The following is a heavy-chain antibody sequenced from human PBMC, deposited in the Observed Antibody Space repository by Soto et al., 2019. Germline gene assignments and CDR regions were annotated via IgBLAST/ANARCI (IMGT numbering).Heavy chain of an antibody. V-gene: IGHV3-11*01. CDR1: GLTFSDYY. J-gene: IGHJ3*02. Sequence: QVQLVESGGGLVKPGGSLRLSCAASGLTFSDYYMSWIRQAPGKGLEWVSYISSSGTTIYYADSVKGRFTISRDNAKNSLYLQMNSLRAEDTAVYYCARDKEVGATERDAFDIWGQGTMVTVSS. D-gene: IGHD1-26*01. CDR3: ARDKEVGATERDAFDI. CDR2: ISSSGTTI.